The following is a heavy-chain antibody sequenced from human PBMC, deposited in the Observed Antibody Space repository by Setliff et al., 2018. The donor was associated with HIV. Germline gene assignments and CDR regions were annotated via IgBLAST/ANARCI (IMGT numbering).Heavy chain of an antibody. Sequence: PSETLSLTCAVYGAPFSGFHWGWIRQSPGKGLEWIGEIDHSGSTKYNPSLKSRITLSVDTSKNQFSLKIDSVIAADTAVYFCARVGTTVTTRETYKWFDPWGQGTQVTVSS. J-gene: IGHJ5*02. CDR1: GAPFSGFH. CDR3: ARVGTTVTTRETYKWFDP. D-gene: IGHD4-17*01. V-gene: IGHV4-34*01. CDR2: IDHSGST.